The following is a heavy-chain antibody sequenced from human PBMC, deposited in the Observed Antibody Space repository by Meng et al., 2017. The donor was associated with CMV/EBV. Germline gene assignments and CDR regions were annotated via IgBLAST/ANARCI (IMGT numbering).Heavy chain of an antibody. CDR2: IYYSGTT. CDR1: GASISSMIYY. D-gene: IGHD5-12*01. CDR3: ARSSGYKAFLDY. Sequence: LSLTCNVSGASISSMIYYWGWIRQSPGKGLEWIGSIYYSGTTYHSPSFKSRVTLSIDTAKNQFSMSLRSVSVADTAVYYCARSSGYKAFLDYWGLGMQVTVSS. V-gene: IGHV4-39*07. J-gene: IGHJ4*02.